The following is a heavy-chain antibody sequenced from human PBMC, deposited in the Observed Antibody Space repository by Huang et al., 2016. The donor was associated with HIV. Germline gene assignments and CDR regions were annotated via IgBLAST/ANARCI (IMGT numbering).Heavy chain of an antibody. Sequence: QVTLRESGPALVKPTQTLTLICTFSGFSLSTSGMCVTWIRQPPGKALEWLAHINWDDDKYFSTSLKTRLTISKDTSRNQVVLTMTNMDTVDTATYYCARSAPWFYYGSGSSYYFDYWGQGTLVTVSS. J-gene: IGHJ4*02. CDR3: ARSAPWFYYGSGSSYYFDY. D-gene: IGHD3-10*01. CDR1: GFSLSTSGMC. CDR2: INWDDDK. V-gene: IGHV2-70*01.